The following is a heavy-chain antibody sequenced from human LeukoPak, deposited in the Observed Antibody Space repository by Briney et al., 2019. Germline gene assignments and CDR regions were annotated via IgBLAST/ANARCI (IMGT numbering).Heavy chain of an antibody. Sequence: PGGSLRLSCSASGLTYSSYWVTWVRQAPGKGLEWVAVISYDGSNKYYADSVKGRFTISRDNPKNTLYLQMTSLRAEDTAVYYCAKDHGDYPEYYYYGMDVWGQGTTVTVSS. D-gene: IGHD4-17*01. CDR1: GLTYSSYW. CDR2: ISYDGSNK. CDR3: AKDHGDYPEYYYYGMDV. V-gene: IGHV3-30*18. J-gene: IGHJ6*02.